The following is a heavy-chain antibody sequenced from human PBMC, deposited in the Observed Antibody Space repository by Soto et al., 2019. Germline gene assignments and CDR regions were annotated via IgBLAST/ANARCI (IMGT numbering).Heavy chain of an antibody. D-gene: IGHD3-16*02. V-gene: IGHV4-34*01. J-gene: IGHJ4*02. Sequence: QVQLQQWGAGLLKPSETLSLTCAVYGGSFSGYYWSWIRQPPGKGLEWIGEINHSGSTNYNPLLKSRVTISVDTSKNQFSLKLSSVTAADTAVYYCARGPKVWGSYRRDYWGQGTLVTVSS. CDR3: ARGPKVWGSYRRDY. CDR1: GGSFSGYY. CDR2: INHSGST.